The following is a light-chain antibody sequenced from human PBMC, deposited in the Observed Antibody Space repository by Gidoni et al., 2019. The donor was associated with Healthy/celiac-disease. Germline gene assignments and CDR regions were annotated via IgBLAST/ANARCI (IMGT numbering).Light chain of an antibody. CDR3: SSYAGSNPPVV. CDR1: SSDVGGYNY. Sequence: QSALTQPPSASGSPGQSVTTSCTGTSSDVGGYNYVSWYQQHPGKAPKLMIYEVSKRPSGVPDRFSGSKSGNTASLTVSGLQAEDEADYYCSSYAGSNPPVVFGGGTKLTVL. CDR2: EVS. V-gene: IGLV2-8*01. J-gene: IGLJ2*01.